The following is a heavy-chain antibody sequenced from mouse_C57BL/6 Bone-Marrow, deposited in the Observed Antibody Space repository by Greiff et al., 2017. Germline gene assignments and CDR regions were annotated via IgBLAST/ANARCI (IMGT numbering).Heavy chain of an antibody. Sequence: DVQLVESGGGLVQPKGSLKLSCAASGFTFNTYAMHWVRQAPGKGLEWVARIRSKSSNYATYYADSVKDRFTISRDDSQSMLYLQMNNLKTEDTAMYYCVSSVVATSDYYAMDYWGQGTSVTVSS. CDR2: IRSKSSNYAT. CDR1: GFTFNTYA. D-gene: IGHD1-1*01. J-gene: IGHJ4*01. CDR3: VSSVVATSDYYAMDY. V-gene: IGHV10-3*01.